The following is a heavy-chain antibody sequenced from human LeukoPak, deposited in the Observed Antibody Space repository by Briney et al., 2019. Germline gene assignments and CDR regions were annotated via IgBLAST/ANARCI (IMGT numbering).Heavy chain of an antibody. J-gene: IGHJ4*02. CDR3: ARGDYGSNYFDY. D-gene: IGHD4-17*01. Sequence: ASVKVSCKASGYTFTGYYMHWVRQAPGQGLERMGWINPNSGGTNYAQKFQGRVTMTRDTSISTAYMELSRLRSDDTAVYYCARGDYGSNYFDYWGQGTLVTVSS. CDR2: INPNSGGT. V-gene: IGHV1-2*02. CDR1: GYTFTGYY.